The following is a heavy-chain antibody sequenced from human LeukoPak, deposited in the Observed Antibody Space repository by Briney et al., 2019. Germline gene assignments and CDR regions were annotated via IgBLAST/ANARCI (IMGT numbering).Heavy chain of an antibody. CDR1: GFTFSSYW. D-gene: IGHD3-10*01. CDR2: INSDGSST. Sequence: GGSLRHSCAASGFTFSSYWMHWVRQAPGKGLVWVSRINSDGSSTSYADSVKGRFTISRDNAKNTLYLQMNSLRAEDTAVYYCARGLGSGRHAFDIWGQGTMVTVSS. V-gene: IGHV3-74*01. CDR3: ARGLGSGRHAFDI. J-gene: IGHJ3*02.